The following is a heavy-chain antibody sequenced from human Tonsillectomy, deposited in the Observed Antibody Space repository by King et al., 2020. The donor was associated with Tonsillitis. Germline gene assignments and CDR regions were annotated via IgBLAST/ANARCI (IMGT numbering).Heavy chain of an antibody. Sequence: VQLVESGGGVVQPGGSLRLSCAASGFTFEDYAMHWVRQALGKGLEWVSLVSWDGTATHYADSVKGRFTISRDKNKNSLYLQMNSLRPEDSALYYCTKDIAASGYYYGMAVWGQGTTVTVS. D-gene: IGHD1-26*01. CDR1: GFTFEDYA. CDR3: TKDIAASGYYYGMAV. CDR2: VSWDGTAT. J-gene: IGHJ6*02. V-gene: IGHV3-43D*04.